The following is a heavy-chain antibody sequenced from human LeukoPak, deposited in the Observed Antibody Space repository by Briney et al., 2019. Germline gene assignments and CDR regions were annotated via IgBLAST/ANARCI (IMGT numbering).Heavy chain of an antibody. CDR1: GFTFSSYA. Sequence: GGSLRLSCAASGFTFSSYAMSWVRQAPGKGLEWVSAISGSGGSTYYADSVKGRFTISRDNSKNTLYLQMNSQRAEDTAVYYCAKDAPVNIVVVPAANSWGQGTLFTVSS. D-gene: IGHD2-2*01. J-gene: IGHJ4*02. CDR2: ISGSGGST. CDR3: AKDAPVNIVVVPAANS. V-gene: IGHV3-23*01.